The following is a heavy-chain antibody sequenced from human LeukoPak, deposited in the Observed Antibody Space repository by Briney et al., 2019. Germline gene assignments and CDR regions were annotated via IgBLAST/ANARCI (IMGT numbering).Heavy chain of an antibody. V-gene: IGHV3-30*02. CDR1: GFTFSSYG. J-gene: IGHJ4*02. CDR3: AKTQYFDWFPGY. D-gene: IGHD3-9*01. Sequence: PGGSLRLSCAASGFTFSSYGMHWVRQAPGKGLEWVAFIRYDGSNKYYADSVKGRFTISRDNSKNTLYLQMNSLRAEDTAVYYCAKTQYFDWFPGYWGQGTLVTVSS. CDR2: IRYDGSNK.